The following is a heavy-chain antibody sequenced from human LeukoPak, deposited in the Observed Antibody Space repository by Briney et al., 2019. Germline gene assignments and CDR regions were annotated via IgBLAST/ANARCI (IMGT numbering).Heavy chain of an antibody. Sequence: SSETLSLTCTVSGGSISSYFWSWIRQPPGMGLEWIGYVYYSGSPNYNPSLKSRVTISVDTSKNQFSLRLRSVTAADTAVYYCARGFDDYYDSSADPPLWFDPWGQGTLVTVSS. V-gene: IGHV4-59*01. J-gene: IGHJ5*02. CDR2: VYYSGSP. CDR1: GGSISSYF. D-gene: IGHD3-22*01. CDR3: ARGFDDYYDSSADPPLWFDP.